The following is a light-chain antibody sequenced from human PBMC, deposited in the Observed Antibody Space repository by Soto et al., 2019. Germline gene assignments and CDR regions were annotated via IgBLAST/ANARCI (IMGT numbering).Light chain of an antibody. CDR2: GAS. J-gene: IGKJ1*01. CDR3: QQYHIWPSWT. V-gene: IGKV3-20*01. Sequence: EIVLTQSPGPLSLSPGTRATLSCRASQSVTGSKLAWFQQRPGQAPRLLIYGASTRATDIPARFSGTGSGTNYTLTISGLEPEDFVVYFCQQYHIWPSWTFGQGTKVELK. CDR1: QSVTGSK.